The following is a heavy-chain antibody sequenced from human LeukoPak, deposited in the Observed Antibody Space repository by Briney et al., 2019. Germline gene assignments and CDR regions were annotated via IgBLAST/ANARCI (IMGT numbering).Heavy chain of an antibody. V-gene: IGHV3-30*03. D-gene: IGHD1-26*01. CDR2: ISYDGSNK. J-gene: IGHJ4*02. Sequence: PGGSLRLSCAASGFTFSSYGMHWVRQAPGKGLEWVAVISYDGSNKYYADSVKGRFTISRDNSKNTLYLQMNSLRAEDTAVYYCARDQGPVGSFDYWGQGTLVTVSS. CDR3: ARDQGPVGSFDY. CDR1: GFTFSSYG.